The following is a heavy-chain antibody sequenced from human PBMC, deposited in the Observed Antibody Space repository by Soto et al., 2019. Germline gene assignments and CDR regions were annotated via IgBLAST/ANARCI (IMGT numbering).Heavy chain of an antibody. V-gene: IGHV3-15*01. CDR2: VKSKSAGGAT. CDR3: TAGVGTSDFDY. Sequence: EVPLVESGGGLVKPGGSLRLSCAASGFTFNNAWMSWVRQAPGKGLEWVGRVKSKSAGGATDYAAPVKGRFTISRDDSKNTLYLQLNSLKTEDTAVYYCTAGVGTSDFDYWGQGTLVTVSS. CDR1: GFTFNNAW. J-gene: IGHJ4*02. D-gene: IGHD1-26*01.